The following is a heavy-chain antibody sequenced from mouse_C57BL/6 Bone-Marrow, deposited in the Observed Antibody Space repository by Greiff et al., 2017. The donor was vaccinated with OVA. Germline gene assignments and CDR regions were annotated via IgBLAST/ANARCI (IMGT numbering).Heavy chain of an antibody. CDR2: ISYDGSN. J-gene: IGHJ1*03. V-gene: IGHV3-6*01. CDR3: ADYYGPWYFDV. CDR1: GYSITSGYY. Sequence: EVKLEESGPGLVKPSQSLSLTCSVTGYSITSGYYWNWIRQFPGNKLEWMGYISYDGSNNYNPSLKNRISITRDTSKNQFFLKLNSVTTEDTATYYCADYYGPWYFDVWGTGTTVTVSS. D-gene: IGHD1-2*01.